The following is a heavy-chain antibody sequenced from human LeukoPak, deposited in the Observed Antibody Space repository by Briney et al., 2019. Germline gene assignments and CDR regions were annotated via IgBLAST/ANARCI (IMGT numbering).Heavy chain of an antibody. CDR1: GFTFSSYA. J-gene: IGHJ4*02. Sequence: GRSLRLSCAASGFTFSSYAMHWVRQAPGKGLEWVAVISYDGSNKYYADSVKGRFTISRDNSKNTLYLQMNSLRAEGTAVYYCAREMATITDYWGQGTLVTVSS. D-gene: IGHD5-24*01. CDR3: AREMATITDY. V-gene: IGHV3-30*04. CDR2: ISYDGSNK.